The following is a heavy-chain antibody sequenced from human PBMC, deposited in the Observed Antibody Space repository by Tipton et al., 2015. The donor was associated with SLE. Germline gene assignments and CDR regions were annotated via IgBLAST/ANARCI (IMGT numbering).Heavy chain of an antibody. D-gene: IGHD6-13*01. Sequence: TLSLTCSVSGGSMSTRHWWSWVRQPPGKGLEWIGEINHSGSTNYNPSLKSRVTISVDTSRNQFSLQVSSVTAADTAVYYCARLCCIGAAGTGHFQLWGQGTLVTVSS. CDR2: INHSGST. J-gene: IGHJ1*01. CDR1: GGSMSTRHW. CDR3: ARLCCIGAAGTGHFQL. V-gene: IGHV4-4*02.